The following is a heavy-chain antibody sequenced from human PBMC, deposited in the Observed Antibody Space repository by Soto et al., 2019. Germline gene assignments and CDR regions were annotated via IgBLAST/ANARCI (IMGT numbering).Heavy chain of an antibody. V-gene: IGHV1-69*13. D-gene: IGHD6-13*01. CDR1: GGTFSSYA. CDR2: IIPIFGTS. Sequence: GASVTVSCKSSGGTFSSYAISWVRQTPGQGLEWMGGIIPIFGTSNYAQKFQGRVTITADESTSTAYMELSSLRSEDTAVYYCARYSSSCYYFDYWGQGTLVTVSS. CDR3: ARYSSSCYYFDY. J-gene: IGHJ4*02.